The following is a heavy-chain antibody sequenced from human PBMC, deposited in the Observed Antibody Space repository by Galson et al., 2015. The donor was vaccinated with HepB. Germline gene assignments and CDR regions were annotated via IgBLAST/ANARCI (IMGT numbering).Heavy chain of an antibody. Sequence: SVKVSCKASGYTFTSYGISWVRQAPGQGLEWMGWISAYNGNTNYAQKLQGRVTMTTDTSTSTAYMELRSLRSDDTAVYYCARDYSGHEAGAGRGDHYWGQGTLVTVSS. J-gene: IGHJ4*02. CDR3: ARDYSGHEAGAGRGDHY. V-gene: IGHV1-18*01. D-gene: IGHD6-19*01. CDR1: GYTFTSYG. CDR2: ISAYNGNT.